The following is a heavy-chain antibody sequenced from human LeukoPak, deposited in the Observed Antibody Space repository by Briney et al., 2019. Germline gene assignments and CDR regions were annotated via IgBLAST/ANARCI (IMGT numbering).Heavy chain of an antibody. Sequence: GGSLRLSCAASGFTFRNYYMIWVRQAPGKGLEWVSSISGSSGYIYQADSVKGRFTISRDNAKNSLYLQMNSLRAEDTAVYYCARVLVGATGSWFDPWGQGTLVTVSS. V-gene: IGHV3-21*01. D-gene: IGHD1-26*01. CDR2: ISGSSGYI. J-gene: IGHJ5*02. CDR1: GFTFRNYY. CDR3: ARVLVGATGSWFDP.